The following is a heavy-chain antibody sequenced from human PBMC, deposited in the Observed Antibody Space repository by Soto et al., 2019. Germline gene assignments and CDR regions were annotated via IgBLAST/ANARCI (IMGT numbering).Heavy chain of an antibody. D-gene: IGHD2-15*01. Sequence: ASVKVSCKVSGYTLTELSMHWVRQAPGKGLEWMGGFDPEDGETIYAQKFQGRVTMTEDTSTDTAYMELSSLRSEDTAVYYCATPRPCSGGSCYFWIAFVIWGQGTMVT. J-gene: IGHJ3*02. CDR3: ATPRPCSGGSCYFWIAFVI. CDR1: GYTLTELS. CDR2: FDPEDGET. V-gene: IGHV1-24*01.